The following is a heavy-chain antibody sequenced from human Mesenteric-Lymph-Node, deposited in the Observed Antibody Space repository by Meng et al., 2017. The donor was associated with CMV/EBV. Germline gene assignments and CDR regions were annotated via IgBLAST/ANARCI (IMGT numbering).Heavy chain of an antibody. V-gene: IGHV1-69*02. CDR3: ARSSGYCSSTSCPNWFDP. CDR1: GGTFSSYT. CDR2: IIPILGIA. D-gene: IGHD2-2*01. Sequence: SVKVSCKASGGTFSSYTISWVRQAPGQGLEWMGRIIPILGIANYAQKFQGRVTITADKSTSTAYMELSSLRSEDTTVYYCARSSGYCSSTSCPNWFDPWGQGTMVT. J-gene: IGHJ5*02.